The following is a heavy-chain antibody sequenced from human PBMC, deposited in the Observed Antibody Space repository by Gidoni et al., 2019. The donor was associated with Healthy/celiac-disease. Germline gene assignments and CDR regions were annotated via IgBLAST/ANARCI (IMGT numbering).Heavy chain of an antibody. D-gene: IGHD6-19*01. J-gene: IGHJ6*02. CDR1: GFTFSDYY. V-gene: IGHV3-11*05. Sequence: QVQLVESGGGLVKPGGSLRLSCAASGFTFSDYYMSWIRQAPGKGLEWVSYISSSSSYTNYADSVKGRFTISRDNAKNSLYLQMNSLRAEDTAVYYCARAPWLAPYYYYGMDVWGQGTTVTVSS. CDR2: ISSSSSYT. CDR3: ARAPWLAPYYYYGMDV.